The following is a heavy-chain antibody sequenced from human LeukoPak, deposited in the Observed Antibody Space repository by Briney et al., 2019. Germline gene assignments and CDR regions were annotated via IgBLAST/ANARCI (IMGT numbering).Heavy chain of an antibody. CDR3: AKDIYGSGSYVNSYYYYYYMDV. V-gene: IGHV3-30*02. D-gene: IGHD3-10*01. CDR2: IRYDGSNK. J-gene: IGHJ6*03. CDR1: GFTFSSYG. Sequence: GSLRLSCAASGFTFSSYGMHWVRQAPGKGLEWVAFIRYDGSNKYYADSVKGRFTISRDNSKNTLYLQMNSLRAEDTAVHYCAKDIYGSGSYVNSYYYYYYMDVWGKGTTVTVSS.